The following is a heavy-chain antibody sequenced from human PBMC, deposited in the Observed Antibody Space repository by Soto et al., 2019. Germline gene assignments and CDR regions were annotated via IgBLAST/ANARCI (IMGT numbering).Heavy chain of an antibody. J-gene: IGHJ3*02. CDR1: GFTFSSYS. CDR3: ARARAGDLPRRGYPEPGAFDI. V-gene: IGHV3-48*04. CDR2: ISSSSSTI. Sequence: GGSLRLSCAASGFTFSSYSMNWVRQAPGKGLEWVSYISSSSSTIYYADSVKGRFTISRDNAKNSLYLQMNSLRAEDTAVYYCARARAGDLPRRGYPEPGAFDIWGQGTMVTVSS. D-gene: IGHD7-27*01.